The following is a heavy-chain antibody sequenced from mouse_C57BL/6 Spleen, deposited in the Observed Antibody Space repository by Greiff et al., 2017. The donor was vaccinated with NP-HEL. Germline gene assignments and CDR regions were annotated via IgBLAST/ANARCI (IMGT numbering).Heavy chain of an antibody. CDR2: IGPGSGST. CDR1: GYTFTDYD. V-gene: IGHV1-77*01. Sequence: VQLQQSGAELVKPGASVKISCKASGYTFTDYDINWVKQRPGQGLEWIGKIGPGSGSTYYDENFKGKATLTADKSSSTAYMQLSSLTSEDSAVYFCARSIYVPAWYAYWGQGTLVTVAA. CDR3: ARSIYVPAWYAY. D-gene: IGHD2-3*01. J-gene: IGHJ3*01.